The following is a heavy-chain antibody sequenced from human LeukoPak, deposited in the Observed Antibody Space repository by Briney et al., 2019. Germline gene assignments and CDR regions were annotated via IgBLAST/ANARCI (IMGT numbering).Heavy chain of an antibody. Sequence: ASVKVSCKASGYTFTSYAMHWVRQAPGQRLEWMGWINAGNGNTKYSQNFQGRVTITRDTSASTAYMELSSLSSEDTAVYYCARGRGSWYGVYFDYWGQGTLVTVSS. CDR3: ARGRGSWYGVYFDY. D-gene: IGHD6-13*01. J-gene: IGHJ4*02. CDR2: INAGNGNT. V-gene: IGHV1-3*01. CDR1: GYTFTSYA.